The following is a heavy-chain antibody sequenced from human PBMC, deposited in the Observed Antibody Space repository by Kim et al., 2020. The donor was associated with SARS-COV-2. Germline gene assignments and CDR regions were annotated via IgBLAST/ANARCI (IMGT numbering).Heavy chain of an antibody. J-gene: IGHJ4*02. CDR3: ASSLGH. CDR2: IYTSGRT. Sequence: SETLSLTCTVSGDSLSSDYWSWNRQPAGKGLEWIGRIYTSGRTNYNPSLQIRVTMSVDMSKNQFSLKLSSVTAADTAVYYCASSLGHWRQGTVVTFSS. D-gene: IGHD3-16*02. V-gene: IGHV4-4*07. CDR1: GDSLSSDY.